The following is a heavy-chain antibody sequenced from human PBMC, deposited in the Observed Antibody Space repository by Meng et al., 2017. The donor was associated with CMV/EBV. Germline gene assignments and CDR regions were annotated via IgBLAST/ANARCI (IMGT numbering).Heavy chain of an antibody. CDR1: FSGYN. J-gene: IGHJ6*02. V-gene: IGHV4-34*01. D-gene: IGHD6-13*01. CDR2: INHSGST. CDR3: ATDSSSWSRVYYYYYGMDV. Sequence: FSGYNWSWIRQHTGKGLEWIGEINHSGSTNYNPSLKSRVTISVDTSKNQFSLKLSSVTAADTAVYYCATDSSSWSRVYYYYYGMDVWGQGTTVTVSS.